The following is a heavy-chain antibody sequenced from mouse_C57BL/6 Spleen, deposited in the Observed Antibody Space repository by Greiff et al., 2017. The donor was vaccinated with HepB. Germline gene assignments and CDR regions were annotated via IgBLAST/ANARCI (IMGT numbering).Heavy chain of an antibody. CDR2: IYPGDGDT. Sequence: VQLQQSGPELVKPGASVKISCKASGYAFSSSWMNWVKQRPGKGLEWIGRIYPGDGDTNYNGKFKGKATLTAAKSSSTAYMQLSSLTSEDSAVYFCARDLLRGFAYWGQGTLVTVSA. V-gene: IGHV1-82*01. D-gene: IGHD1-1*01. CDR1: GYAFSSSW. CDR3: ARDLLRGFAY. J-gene: IGHJ3*01.